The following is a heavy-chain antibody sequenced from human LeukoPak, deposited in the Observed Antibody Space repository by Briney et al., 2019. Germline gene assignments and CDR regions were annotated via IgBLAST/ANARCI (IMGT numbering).Heavy chain of an antibody. CDR1: GGSISSSIYY. J-gene: IGHJ4*02. V-gene: IGHV4-39*07. CDR2: IYYSGST. Sequence: SETLSLTCTVSGGSISSSIYYWGWIRQPPGKGPEWITSIYYSGSTNYNPSLKSRVAISVDTSKNQFSLKLSSVTAADTAVYYCARGPGYYDSSGPYYFDYWGQGTLVTVSS. CDR3: ARGPGYYDSSGPYYFDY. D-gene: IGHD3-22*01.